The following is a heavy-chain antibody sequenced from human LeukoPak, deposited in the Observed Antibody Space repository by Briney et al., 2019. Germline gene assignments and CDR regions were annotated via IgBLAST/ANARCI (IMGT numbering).Heavy chain of an antibody. CDR1: GFTFSSYS. J-gene: IGHJ4*02. V-gene: IGHV3-48*01. Sequence: GGSLRLSCAASGFTFSSYSMNWVRQAPGKGLEWVSYISGSSSTIYYADSVKGRFTISRDNAKNSLYLQMNSLRAEDTAVYYSTSSSTWVSYFDYWGQGTLVTVSS. CDR3: TSSSTWVSYFDY. CDR2: ISGSSSTI. D-gene: IGHD2-8*01.